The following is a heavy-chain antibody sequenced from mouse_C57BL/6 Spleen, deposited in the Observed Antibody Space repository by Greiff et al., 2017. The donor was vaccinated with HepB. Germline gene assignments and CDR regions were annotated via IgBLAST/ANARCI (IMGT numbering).Heavy chain of an antibody. J-gene: IGHJ4*01. D-gene: IGHD2-3*01. Sequence: DVKLVESGEGLVKPGGSLKLSCAASGFTFSSYAMSLVRQTPEKRLEWVAYISSGGDYIYYADTVKGRFTISRDNARNTLYLQMSSLKSEDTAMYYCTVGWLLRYAMDYWGQGTSVTVSS. CDR2: ISSGGDYI. CDR3: TVGWLLRYAMDY. CDR1: GFTFSSYA. V-gene: IGHV5-9-1*02.